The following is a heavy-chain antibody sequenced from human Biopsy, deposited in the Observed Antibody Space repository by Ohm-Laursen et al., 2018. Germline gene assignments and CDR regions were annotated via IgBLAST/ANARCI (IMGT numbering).Heavy chain of an antibody. CDR1: VGSISSFY. V-gene: IGHV4-59*08. CDR2: ISDSGST. D-gene: IGHD2-15*01. J-gene: IGHJ4*02. CDR3: ARRGSGGRSFDH. Sequence: SDTLSLTCAVSVGSISSFYWTWIRQPPGKGPEWIGDISDSGSTNYKPSLKSRVIISVDTSKNQFSLNLDSSTAADTAVYYCARRGSGGRSFDHWGQGTLVTVSS.